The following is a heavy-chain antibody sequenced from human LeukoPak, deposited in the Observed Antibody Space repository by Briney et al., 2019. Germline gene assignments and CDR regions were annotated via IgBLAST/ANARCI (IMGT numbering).Heavy chain of an antibody. J-gene: IGHJ6*03. Sequence: GGSLRLSCAASGFGFTSYDMNWVRQAPGKGLEWVALISRSGGTTYYADSVKGRFTISRDNSKNTLYLQMNSLRAEDTAEYYCAKRGDTESFCYYYYMDVWGKGTTVTVSS. CDR2: ISRSGGTT. V-gene: IGHV3-23*01. CDR3: AKRGDTESFCYYYYMDV. CDR1: GFGFTSYD. D-gene: IGHD3-10*01.